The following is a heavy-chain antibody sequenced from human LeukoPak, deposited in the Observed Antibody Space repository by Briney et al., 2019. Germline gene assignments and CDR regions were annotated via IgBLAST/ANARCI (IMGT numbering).Heavy chain of an antibody. Sequence: GGSLRLSCAASGFTFSTYAMSWVRQAPGKGLEWVSAIRSSGDSTYYADSVKGRFTISRDNSKNTLYLQMNSLRAEDTAVYYCARDASNHCSTTTCYDGRGDFDYWGQGTLVTVSS. V-gene: IGHV3-23*01. CDR1: GFTFSTYA. J-gene: IGHJ4*02. CDR3: ARDASNHCSTTTCYDGRGDFDY. D-gene: IGHD2-2*01. CDR2: IRSSGDST.